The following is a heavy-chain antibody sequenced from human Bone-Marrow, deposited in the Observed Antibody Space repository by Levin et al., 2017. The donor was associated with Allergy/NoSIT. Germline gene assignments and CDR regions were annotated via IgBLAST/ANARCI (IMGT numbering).Heavy chain of an antibody. CDR1: GFTFSSYG. D-gene: IGHD3-9*01. V-gene: IGHV3-30*18. CDR2: ISYDGSNK. J-gene: IGHJ4*02. CDR3: AKDIRYVDWLLRYNDFDY. Sequence: GESLKISCAASGFTFSSYGMHWVRQAPGKGLEWVAVISYDGSNKYYADSVKGRFTISRDNSKNTLYLQMNSLRAEDTAVYYCAKDIRYVDWLLRYNDFDYWGQGTLVTVSS.